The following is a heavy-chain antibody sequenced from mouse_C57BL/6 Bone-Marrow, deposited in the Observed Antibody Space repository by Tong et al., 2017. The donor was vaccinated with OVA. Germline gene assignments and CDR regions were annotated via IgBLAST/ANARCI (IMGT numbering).Heavy chain of an antibody. J-gene: IGHJ2*01. D-gene: IGHD1-1*01. Sequence: SGYTFTSYWMHWVKQRPGQGLEWIGNINPSNGGTNYNEKFKSKATLTVDKSYSTAYMKLSTLTSEDYAVYYCARHYYGSSWGYYFDYWGQGTTLTV. V-gene: IGHV1-53*01. CDR1: GYTFTSYW. CDR3: ARHYYGSSWGYYFDY. CDR2: INPSNGGT.